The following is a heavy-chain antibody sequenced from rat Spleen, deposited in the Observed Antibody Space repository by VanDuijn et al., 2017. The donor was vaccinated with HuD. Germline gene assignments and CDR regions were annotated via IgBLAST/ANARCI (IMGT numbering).Heavy chain of an antibody. V-gene: IGHV2-41*01. Sequence: QVQLKESGPGLVQPSQTLSLTCTVAGFSLTSYNVHWVRQPPGKSLMWMGTVWASGNTNFNSAVQSRLRISRDTSKIQVFLRMNSLQPEDTGTYYCVRHEPQDYFAYWGQGLLVTVSS. CDR2: VWASGNT. CDR1: GFSLTSYN. CDR3: VRHEPQDYFAY. J-gene: IGHJ2*01.